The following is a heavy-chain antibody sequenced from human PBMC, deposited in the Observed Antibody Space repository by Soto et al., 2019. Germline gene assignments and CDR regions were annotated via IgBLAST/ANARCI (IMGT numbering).Heavy chain of an antibody. D-gene: IGHD3-10*01. Sequence: EVQLLESGGGWVQPGGSLRLSCAASGFTFSSYAMNWVRQAPGKGLEWVSGMSGSGGTTYYADSVKGRFTISRDNSKNTLYLKINSLRAEDTAVYYCAKGLWFGESPLDYWGQGTLVTVSS. J-gene: IGHJ4*02. CDR2: MSGSGGTT. CDR3: AKGLWFGESPLDY. CDR1: GFTFSSYA. V-gene: IGHV3-23*01.